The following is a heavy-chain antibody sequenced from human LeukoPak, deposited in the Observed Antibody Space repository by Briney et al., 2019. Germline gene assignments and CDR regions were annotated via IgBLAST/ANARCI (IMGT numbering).Heavy chain of an antibody. CDR1: GFTFSSYA. J-gene: IGHJ4*02. Sequence: GGTLRLSCAASGFTFSSYAMSWVRQAPGKGLEWVSSIIASGGSTYYADSVRGRFTISRDNSQNTVYLQMNTLRAEDTAVYYCAKGAGGSYGLYYFDYWGQGTLVTVSS. CDR2: IIASGGST. D-gene: IGHD3-10*01. V-gene: IGHV3-23*01. CDR3: AKGAGGSYGLYYFDY.